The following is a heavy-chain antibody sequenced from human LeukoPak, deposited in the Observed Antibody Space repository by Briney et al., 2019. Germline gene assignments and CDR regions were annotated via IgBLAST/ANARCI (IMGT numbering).Heavy chain of an antibody. D-gene: IGHD5-12*01. CDR2: ISYDGSNK. J-gene: IGHJ4*02. CDR3: AKDALGYSGYDYFDY. CDR1: GFTFSSYG. V-gene: IGHV3-30*18. Sequence: PGGSLRLSCAASGFTFSSYGMHWVRQAPGKGLEWVAVISYDGSNKYYADSVKGRFTISRDNSKNTLYLQMNSLRAEDTAVYYCAKDALGYSGYDYFDYWGQGTLVTVSS.